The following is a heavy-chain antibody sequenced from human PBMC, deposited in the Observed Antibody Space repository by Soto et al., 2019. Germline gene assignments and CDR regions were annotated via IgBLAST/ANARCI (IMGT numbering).Heavy chain of an antibody. CDR3: ARVRRGWGHYPYFPH. CDR2: INAGNGNT. V-gene: IGHV1-3*01. J-gene: IGHJ1*01. D-gene: IGHD4-17*01. Sequence: ASVKVSCKASGYTFTSYAMHWVRQAPGQRLEWMGWINAGNGNTKYSQKFQGRVTITRDTSASTAYMELSSLRSEDTAVYYCARVRRGWGHYPYFPHWGQGTLVTVSS. CDR1: GYTFTSYA.